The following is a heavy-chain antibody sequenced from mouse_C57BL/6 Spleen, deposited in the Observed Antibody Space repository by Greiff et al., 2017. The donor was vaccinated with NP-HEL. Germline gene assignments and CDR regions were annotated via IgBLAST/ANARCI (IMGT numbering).Heavy chain of an antibody. V-gene: IGHV1-9*01. CDR3: ARWTTVVARDD. CDR1: GYTFTGYW. D-gene: IGHD1-1*01. Sequence: QVQLQQSGAELMKPGASVKLSCKATGYTFTGYWIEWVKQRPGHGLEWIGEILPGSGSTNYNEKFKGKATFTAVPSSNTAYMQLSSLTTEDSGIYYWARWTTVVARDDWGQGTTLTVSS. CDR2: ILPGSGST. J-gene: IGHJ2*01.